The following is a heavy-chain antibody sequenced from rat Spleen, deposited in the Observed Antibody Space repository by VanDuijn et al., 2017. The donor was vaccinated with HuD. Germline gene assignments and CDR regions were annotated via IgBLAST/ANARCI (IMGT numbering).Heavy chain of an antibody. V-gene: IGHV2-1*01. D-gene: IGHD3-8*01. J-gene: IGHJ2*01. CDR1: GLSLTSNT. CDR2: IWGNGNT. Sequence: QVQLKESGPGLVQPSQTLSLTCTVSGLSLTSNTIHWVRQPPGKGLEWMGGIWGNGNTDYNSGLKSRLSIARDTSKSQVFLKMNSLQTDDTSIYCCTSLFLPQSRAFDNWGQGVIVTVSS. CDR3: TSLFLPQSRAFDN.